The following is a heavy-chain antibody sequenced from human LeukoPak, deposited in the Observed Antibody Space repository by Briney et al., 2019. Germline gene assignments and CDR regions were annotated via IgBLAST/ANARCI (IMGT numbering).Heavy chain of an antibody. CDR1: GITLSNHG. J-gene: IGHJ4*02. CDR2: ISGSGGST. Sequence: GGSLRLSCAVSGITLSNHGMSWIRQAPGKGLEWVAGISGSGGSTYYADSVKGRFTISRHNPKNTLYLQMNSLRAEDTAVYYCAKDVDGSNSIYWGQGTLVTVSS. CDR3: AKDVDGSNSIY. V-gene: IGHV3-23*01. D-gene: IGHD5-24*01.